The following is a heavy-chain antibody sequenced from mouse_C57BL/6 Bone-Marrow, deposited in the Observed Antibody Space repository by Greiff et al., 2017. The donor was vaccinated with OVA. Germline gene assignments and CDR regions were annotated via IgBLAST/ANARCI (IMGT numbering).Heavy chain of an antibody. CDR3: ARGYDGNFAY. D-gene: IGHD2-3*01. V-gene: IGHV1-19*01. CDR1: GYTFTDYY. J-gene: IGHJ3*01. Sequence: VQLQQSGPVLVKPGASVKMSCKASGYTFTDYYMNWVKQSHGKSLEWIGVINPYNGGTSYNQKFKGKATLTVDKSSSTAYMELNSLTSKDSAVYYCARGYDGNFAYWGQGTLVTVSA. CDR2: INPYNGGT.